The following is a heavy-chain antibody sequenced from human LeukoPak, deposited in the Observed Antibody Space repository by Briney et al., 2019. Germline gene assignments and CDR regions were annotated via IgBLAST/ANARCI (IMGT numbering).Heavy chain of an antibody. CDR2: ISYDGSNK. D-gene: IGHD3-22*01. J-gene: IGHJ4*02. Sequence: PGGSLRLSCAASGFAFSSYAMHWVRQAPGKGLEWVAVISYDGSNKYYADSVKGRFTISRDNSKNTLYLQMNSLRPDDTAVYYCARDPSSGHYLYFDYWGQGTLLTVSS. CDR1: GFAFSSYA. CDR3: ARDPSSGHYLYFDY. V-gene: IGHV3-30-3*01.